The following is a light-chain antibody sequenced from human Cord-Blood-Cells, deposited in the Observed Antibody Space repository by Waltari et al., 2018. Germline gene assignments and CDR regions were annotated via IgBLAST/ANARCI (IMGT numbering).Light chain of an antibody. CDR3: SSYTSSSTLDV. Sequence: QSALTQPASVSGSPGQSITISCTGTTSDVGGYNFVSWYQQHPGKAPKRMIYDVSNRPSGVSNRCSGSKSGNTASLTISRLQADDEADYYCSSYTSSSTLDVFGTGTKVTVL. CDR2: DVS. J-gene: IGLJ1*01. V-gene: IGLV2-14*03. CDR1: TSDVGGYNF.